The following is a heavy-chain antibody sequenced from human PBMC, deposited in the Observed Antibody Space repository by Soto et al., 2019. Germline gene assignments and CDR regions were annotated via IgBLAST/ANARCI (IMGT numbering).Heavy chain of an antibody. Sequence: VQLQQWGAGLLKPSETLSLTCAVYGGSFSGYHWSWFRQPPGKGLEWIGEINPSGSINYKPTLERRVTISVDTSKNQFSLNLSSVTAADTAVYYCATFVGATTVTRGSPRDYWGQGTLVTVSS. D-gene: IGHD3-10*01. CDR2: INPSGSI. CDR1: GGSFSGYH. V-gene: IGHV4-34*01. CDR3: ATFVGATTVTRGSPRDY. J-gene: IGHJ4*02.